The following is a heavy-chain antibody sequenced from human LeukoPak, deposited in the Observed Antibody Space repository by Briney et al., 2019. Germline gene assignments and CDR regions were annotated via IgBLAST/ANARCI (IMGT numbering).Heavy chain of an antibody. D-gene: IGHD1-26*01. V-gene: IGHV3-49*04. J-gene: IGHJ4*02. CDR3: TRGRRATHDY. CDR1: GFTFGDYS. Sequence: GGSLRLSCTASGFTFGDYSMNWVRQAPGKGLEWVGFIRSKAYGGTTEYAASVKGRFTISRDDSKSIAYLQMNSLETEDTAVYYCTRGRRATHDYWGQGTLVTVSS. CDR2: IRSKAYGGTT.